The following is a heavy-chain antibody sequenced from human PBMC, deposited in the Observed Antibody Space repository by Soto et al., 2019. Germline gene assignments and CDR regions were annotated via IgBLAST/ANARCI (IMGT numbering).Heavy chain of an antibody. Sequence: ASVKVSCKASGYTFTNYGISWVRQAPGQGLEWMGWINTYNGNTNHAQKLQGRVTMTTDTSTSTAYMELSRLRSDDTAVYYCARGLAPRAYYYGSGSLGVWGQGTLVTVS. CDR1: GYTFTNYG. J-gene: IGHJ4*02. CDR2: INTYNGNT. D-gene: IGHD3-10*01. V-gene: IGHV1-18*01. CDR3: ARGLAPRAYYYGSGSLGV.